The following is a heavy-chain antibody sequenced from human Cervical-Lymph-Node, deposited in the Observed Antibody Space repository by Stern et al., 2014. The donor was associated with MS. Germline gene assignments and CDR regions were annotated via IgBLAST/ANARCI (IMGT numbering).Heavy chain of an antibody. V-gene: IGHV4-59*01. Sequence: QLQLQESGPGLVKPSGALSLTCSVSGGSISGYYWTWIRQTPGKTMEWIGFIYNTGAPNYKPSFGSRVSMSMDTSKSQFSLRLSSVTAADTATYYCARGERAIDWYFDLWGRGTMVTVSS. J-gene: IGHJ2*01. CDR2: IYNTGAP. D-gene: IGHD1-26*01. CDR3: ARGERAIDWYFDL. CDR1: GGSISGYY.